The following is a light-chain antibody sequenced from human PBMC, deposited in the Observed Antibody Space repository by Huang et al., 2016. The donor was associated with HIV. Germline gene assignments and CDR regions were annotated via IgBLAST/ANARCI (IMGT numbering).Light chain of an antibody. Sequence: DIQMTQSPSSLSASVGDRVTITCRASQSISSSLNWYQQKPGKAPKLLIYAASTLQSGVPSRFSGSGSGTGFALTISSPQPEDFATYYCQQSYSTPYTFGQGTKLEFK. J-gene: IGKJ2*01. CDR2: AAS. CDR3: QQSYSTPYT. V-gene: IGKV1-39*01. CDR1: QSISSS.